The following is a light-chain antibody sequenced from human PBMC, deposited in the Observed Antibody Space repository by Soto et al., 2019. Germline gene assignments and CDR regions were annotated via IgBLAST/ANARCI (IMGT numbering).Light chain of an antibody. CDR3: QQYNSYWT. CDR1: QSLSGW. Sequence: DIQMTQSPSTLSASVGDRVIITCRASQSLSGWLAWYQQKPGKAPKLLIYDASSLESGVPSRFSGSGSGTEFTLTISSLQSDDFATYYCQQYNSYWTFGQGTKVEVK. CDR2: DAS. V-gene: IGKV1-5*01. J-gene: IGKJ1*01.